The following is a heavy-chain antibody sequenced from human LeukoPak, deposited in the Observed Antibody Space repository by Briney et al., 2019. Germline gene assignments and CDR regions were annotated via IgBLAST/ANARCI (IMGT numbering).Heavy chain of an antibody. CDR1: GGSISSYY. J-gene: IGHJ6*02. Sequence: SETLSLTCTVSGGSISSYYWSWIRQPPGKGLEWIGYIYYSGSTSYNPSLKSRVTISVDTSKNQFSLKLSSVTAADTAVYYCARHFPYYDFWSGYGSDYYYYGMDVWGQGTTVTVSS. V-gene: IGHV4-59*08. CDR2: IYYSGST. D-gene: IGHD3-3*01. CDR3: ARHFPYYDFWSGYGSDYYYYGMDV.